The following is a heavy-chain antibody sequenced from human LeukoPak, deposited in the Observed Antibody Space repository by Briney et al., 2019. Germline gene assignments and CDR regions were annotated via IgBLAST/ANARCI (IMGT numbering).Heavy chain of an antibody. D-gene: IGHD3-22*01. CDR3: ARDLYYDSSGYYELDY. V-gene: IGHV1-18*01. CDR2: IGAYNGNT. CDR1: GYTFTSYG. J-gene: IGHJ4*02. Sequence: GASVKVSCKASGYTFTSYGISWVRQAPGQGLEWMGWIGAYNGNTNYAQKLQGRVTMTTDTSTSTAYMELRSLRSDDTAVYYCARDLYYDSSGYYELDYWGQGTLVTVSS.